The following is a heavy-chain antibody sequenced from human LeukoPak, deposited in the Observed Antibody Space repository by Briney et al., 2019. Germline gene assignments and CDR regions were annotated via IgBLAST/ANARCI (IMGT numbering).Heavy chain of an antibody. CDR2: IIPIFGTA. Sequence: GASVKVSCKASGGTFSSYAISWVRQAPGQGLEWMGGIIPIFGTANHAQKFQGRVTITADESTSTAYMELSSLRSEDTAVYYCARSGRQDRYYYYMDVWGKGTTVTVSS. CDR1: GGTFSSYA. CDR3: ARSGRQDRYYYYMDV. V-gene: IGHV1-69*13. J-gene: IGHJ6*03.